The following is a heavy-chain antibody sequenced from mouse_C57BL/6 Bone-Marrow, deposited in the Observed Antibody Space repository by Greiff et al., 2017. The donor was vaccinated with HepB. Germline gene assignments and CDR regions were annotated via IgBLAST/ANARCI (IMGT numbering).Heavy chain of an antibody. CDR1: EYEFPSHD. V-gene: IGHV5-2*01. Sequence: EVHLVESGGGLVQPGESLKLSCESNEYEFPSHDMSWVRKTPEKRLELVAAINSDGGSTYYPDTMERRFIISRDNTKKTLYLQMSSLRSEDTALYYCARLGPTIVTTRFAYWGQGTLVTVSA. CDR3: ARLGPTIVTTRFAY. CDR2: INSDGGST. D-gene: IGHD2-5*01. J-gene: IGHJ3*01.